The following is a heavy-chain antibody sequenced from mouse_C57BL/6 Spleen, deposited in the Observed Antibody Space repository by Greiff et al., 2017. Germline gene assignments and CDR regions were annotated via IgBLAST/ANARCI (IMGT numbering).Heavy chain of an antibody. Sequence: VQLKQSVAELVRPGASVKLSCTASGFNIKNTYMHWVKQRPEQGLEWIGRIDPANGNPKYAQKFQGKATITSDTSSNTAYLQLSCLTSEDTAIYYCARSKTAQPHFDYWGQGTTLTVSS. V-gene: IGHV14-3*01. D-gene: IGHD3-2*02. CDR2: IDPANGNP. J-gene: IGHJ2*01. CDR1: GFNIKNTY. CDR3: ARSKTAQPHFDY.